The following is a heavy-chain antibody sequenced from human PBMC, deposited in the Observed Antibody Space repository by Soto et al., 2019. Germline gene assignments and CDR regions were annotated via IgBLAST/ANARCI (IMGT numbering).Heavy chain of an antibody. Sequence: ASVKVSCKASGGTFSSYASSWVRQAPGQGLEWMGGIIPIFGTANYAQKFQGRVTITADESTSTAYMELSSLRSEDTAVYYCARGTTAMSYYYYGMEVWGQGTTVTVS. V-gene: IGHV1-69*13. CDR2: IIPIFGTA. CDR1: GGTFSSYA. D-gene: IGHD5-18*01. CDR3: ARGTTAMSYYYYGMEV. J-gene: IGHJ6*02.